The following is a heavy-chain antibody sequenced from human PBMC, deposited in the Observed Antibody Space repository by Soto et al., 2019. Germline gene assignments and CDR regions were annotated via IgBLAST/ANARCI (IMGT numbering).Heavy chain of an antibody. Sequence: ETLSLTCTVSGGSVSSGSYYWSWIRQPPGKGLEWIACIYYSGSTNYNPSLKSRVTISVDTSKNHFSLKLSSVTAADTAVYYCARYAYSNAWELDYWGQGTLVTVSS. V-gene: IGHV4-61*03. J-gene: IGHJ4*02. CDR2: IYYSGST. CDR3: ARYAYSNAWELDY. D-gene: IGHD6-19*01. CDR1: GGSVSSGSYY.